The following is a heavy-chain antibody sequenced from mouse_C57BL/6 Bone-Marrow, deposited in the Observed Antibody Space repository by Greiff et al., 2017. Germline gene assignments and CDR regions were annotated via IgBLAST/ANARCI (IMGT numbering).Heavy chain of an antibody. D-gene: IGHD3-2*02. V-gene: IGHV1-69*01. CDR3: ARAQALYAMDY. Sequence: QVQLQQSGPELVKPGASVKLSCKASGYTFTSYWMHWVKQRPGQGLEWIGEIDPSDSYTNYNQKFKGKSTLTVDKSSSTAYMQLSSLTSEDSAVYYCARAQALYAMDYWGQGTSVTVSS. CDR1: GYTFTSYW. CDR2: IDPSDSYT. J-gene: IGHJ4*01.